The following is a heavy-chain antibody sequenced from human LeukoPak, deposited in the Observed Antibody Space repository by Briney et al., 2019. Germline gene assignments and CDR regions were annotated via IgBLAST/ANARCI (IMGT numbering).Heavy chain of an antibody. Sequence: QPGGSLRLSCSASGFTFSSFAMHWVRQAPGKGLEYVLAISSTGGSTYYADSVKGRFTISRDNAKNSLYLQMNSLRDEDTAVYYCARDALRTNSWFDPWGQGTLVTVSS. V-gene: IGHV3-64*04. J-gene: IGHJ5*02. CDR2: ISSTGGST. CDR3: ARDALRTNSWFDP. D-gene: IGHD2/OR15-2a*01. CDR1: GFTFSSFA.